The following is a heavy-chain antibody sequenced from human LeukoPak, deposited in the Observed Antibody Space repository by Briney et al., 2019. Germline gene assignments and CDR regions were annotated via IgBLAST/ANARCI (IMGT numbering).Heavy chain of an antibody. CDR3: ARELDGTSGWSVYFDY. V-gene: IGHV3-7*01. CDR1: GFTVSSNY. CDR2: IKQDGSEK. Sequence: PGGSLRLSCAVSGFTVSSNYMRWVRQAPGRGLEWVANIKQDGSEKYYVDSVKGRFTISRDNAKNSLYLQMNSLRAEDTAVYYCARELDGTSGWSVYFDYWGQGTLVTVSS. J-gene: IGHJ4*02. D-gene: IGHD6-19*01.